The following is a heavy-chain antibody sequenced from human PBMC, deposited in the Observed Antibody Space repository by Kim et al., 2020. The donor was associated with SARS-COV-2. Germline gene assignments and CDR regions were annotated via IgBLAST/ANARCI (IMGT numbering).Heavy chain of an antibody. CDR3: ARGAYGDVSFDY. CDR2: T. D-gene: IGHD4-17*01. V-gene: IGHV1-18*01. J-gene: IGHJ4*02. Sequence: TKYGHKVKGRVIMTTDTSTNTAYMELWSLRFDDTAMYYCARGAYGDVSFDYWGQGTLITVSS.